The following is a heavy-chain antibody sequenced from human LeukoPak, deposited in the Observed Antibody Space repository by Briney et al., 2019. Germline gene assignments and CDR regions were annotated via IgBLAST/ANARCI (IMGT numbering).Heavy chain of an antibody. Sequence: ASVKVSCKASGGTFSSYAISWVRQAPGQGLEWMGWMNPNTGRTGSAQRFQGRVTMTINTSTSTAYMELRSLRSEDTAVYYCARPLRGYSPFDSWGQGTLVTVSS. CDR3: ARPLRGYSPFDS. D-gene: IGHD5-12*01. J-gene: IGHJ4*02. CDR1: GGTFSSYA. CDR2: MNPNTGRT. V-gene: IGHV1-8*02.